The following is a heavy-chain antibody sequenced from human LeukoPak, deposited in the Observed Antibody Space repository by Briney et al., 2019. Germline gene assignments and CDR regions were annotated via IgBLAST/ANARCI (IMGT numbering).Heavy chain of an antibody. V-gene: IGHV3-7*04. D-gene: IGHD3-9*01. CDR2: IKEDGSEE. CDR3: VRVEWYYDILTGQSHVYPFDY. CDR1: GFNFRSYW. J-gene: IGHJ4*02. Sequence: GGSLRLSCAASGFNFRSYWMSWVRQAPGKGLDWVANIKEDGSEEFYVDSVKGRFTISRENAKNSLYLQMNSLSAEDTAVYYCVRVEWYYDILTGQSHVYPFDYWGQGTLVTVSS.